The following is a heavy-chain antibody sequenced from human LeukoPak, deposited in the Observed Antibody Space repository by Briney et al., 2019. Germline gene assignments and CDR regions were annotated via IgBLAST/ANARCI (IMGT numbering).Heavy chain of an antibody. CDR2: ISSSGST. CDR3: ARHRRIAVAGTGWFDP. J-gene: IGHJ5*02. CDR1: GDSISSYS. Sequence: SETLSLTCTVSGDSISSYSWSWIRQPPGKGLEWIGYISSSGSTNYSPSLKSRVTISVDTSKNQFSLKLSSVTAADTAVYYCARHRRIAVAGTGWFDPWGQGTLVTVSS. D-gene: IGHD6-19*01. V-gene: IGHV4-59*08.